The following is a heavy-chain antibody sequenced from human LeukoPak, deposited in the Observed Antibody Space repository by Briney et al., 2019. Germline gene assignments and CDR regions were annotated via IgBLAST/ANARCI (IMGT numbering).Heavy chain of an antibody. CDR2: INWNGSGA. CDR1: GFTFDDYG. V-gene: IGHV3-20*04. J-gene: IGHJ4*02. CDR3: ARRAGAYSHPYDY. D-gene: IGHD4/OR15-4a*01. Sequence: GGSLRLSCAASGFTFDDYGMSWVRQVPGKGLEWVSGINWNGSGAGYADSVKGRFTISRDNSKNTLYLQMNSLRAEDTAVYYCARRAGAYSHPYDYWGQGTLVTVSS.